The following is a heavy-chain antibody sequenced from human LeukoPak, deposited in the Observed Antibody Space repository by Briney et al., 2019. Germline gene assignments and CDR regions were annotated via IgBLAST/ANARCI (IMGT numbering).Heavy chain of an antibody. D-gene: IGHD4-17*01. V-gene: IGHV4-34*01. CDR2: INHSGST. J-gene: IGHJ3*02. CDR1: GGSFSGYY. Sequence: SETLSLTCTVYGGSFSGYYWSWIRQPPGKGLEWIGEINHSGSTNYNPSLKSRVTISVDTSKNQFSLKLSSVTAADTAVYYCARGTTVTTIPDAFDIWAKGQWSPSLQ. CDR3: ARGTTVTTIPDAFDI.